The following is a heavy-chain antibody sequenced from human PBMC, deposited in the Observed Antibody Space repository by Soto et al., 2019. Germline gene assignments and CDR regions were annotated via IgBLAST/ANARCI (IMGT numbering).Heavy chain of an antibody. D-gene: IGHD6-19*01. J-gene: IGHJ4*02. V-gene: IGHV1-2*04. CDR2: INPNSGVT. Sequence: ASVKVSCKASGYTFTDYYVHWVRQAPGQGLEWMGWINPNSGVTNYAQKFQGWVTLTRDASVSTAYMELNRLKSDDTAVFFCARGVSGWSPFDLWGQGTLVTVSS. CDR1: GYTFTDYY. CDR3: ARGVSGWSPFDL.